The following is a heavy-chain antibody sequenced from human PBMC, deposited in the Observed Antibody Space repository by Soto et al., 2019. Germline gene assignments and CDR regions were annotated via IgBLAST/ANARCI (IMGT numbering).Heavy chain of an antibody. CDR2: TYYRSKWYN. D-gene: IGHD1-26*01. CDR1: GDSVSSNSAA. Sequence: PSQTLSLTCAISGDSVSSNSAAWNWIRQSPSRGLEWLGRTYYRSKWYNDYAVSVKSRITINPDTSKNQFSLQLNSVTPEDTAVYYCARDQRYSGSYGIWFDPWGQGTLVTVSS. V-gene: IGHV6-1*01. J-gene: IGHJ5*02. CDR3: ARDQRYSGSYGIWFDP.